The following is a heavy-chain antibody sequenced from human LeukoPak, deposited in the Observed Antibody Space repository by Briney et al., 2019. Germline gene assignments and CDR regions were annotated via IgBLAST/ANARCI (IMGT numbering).Heavy chain of an antibody. CDR3: ATAVVVAYYFDY. J-gene: IGHJ4*02. V-gene: IGHV1-8*01. Sequence: ASVKVSCKASGYTFTSYDINWVRQATGQGLEWMGWMNPNSGNTGYAQKFQGRVTMTEDTSTDTAYMELSSLRSEDTAVYYCATAVVVAYYFDYWGQGTLVTVSS. D-gene: IGHD2-15*01. CDR2: MNPNSGNT. CDR1: GYTFTSYD.